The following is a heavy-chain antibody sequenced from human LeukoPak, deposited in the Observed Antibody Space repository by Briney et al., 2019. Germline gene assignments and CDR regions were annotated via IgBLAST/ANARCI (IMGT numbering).Heavy chain of an antibody. V-gene: IGHV3-20*04. CDR1: GFTFDDYG. Sequence: GGSLRLSCAASGFTFDDYGMSWVRQAPGKGLEWVSGINWNGGSTGYADSVKGRFTISRDNAKNSLYLQMNSLRAEDTALYYCARGVSWKQHSEYFQHWGQGTLVTVSS. CDR3: ARGVSWKQHSEYFQH. D-gene: IGHD5-18*01. J-gene: IGHJ1*01. CDR2: INWNGGST.